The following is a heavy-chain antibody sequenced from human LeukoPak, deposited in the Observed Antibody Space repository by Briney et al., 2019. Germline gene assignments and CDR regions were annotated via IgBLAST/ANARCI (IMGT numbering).Heavy chain of an antibody. CDR3: ALAYYPSYYFDY. J-gene: IGHJ4*02. Sequence: SVKVSCTASGGTFSSYAISWVRQAPGQGLEWMGGIIPIFGTANYAQKFQGRVTITADESTSTAYMELSSLRSEDTAVYYCALAYYPSYYFDYWGQGTLVTVSS. CDR1: GGTFSSYA. CDR2: IIPIFGTA. D-gene: IGHD1-26*01. V-gene: IGHV1-69*13.